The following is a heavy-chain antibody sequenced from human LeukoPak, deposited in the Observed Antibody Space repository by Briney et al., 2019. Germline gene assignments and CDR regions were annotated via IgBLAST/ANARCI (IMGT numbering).Heavy chain of an antibody. Sequence: SGGSLRLSCAASGFTSSSYGMHWVRQAPGKGLEWVAFIRYDGSNKYYADSVKGRFTISRDNSKNTLYLQMNSLRAEDTAVYYCATGHRYCSSTSCPFDYWGQGTLVTVSS. V-gene: IGHV3-30*02. CDR2: IRYDGSNK. CDR3: ATGHRYCSSTSCPFDY. J-gene: IGHJ4*02. D-gene: IGHD2-2*01. CDR1: GFTSSSYG.